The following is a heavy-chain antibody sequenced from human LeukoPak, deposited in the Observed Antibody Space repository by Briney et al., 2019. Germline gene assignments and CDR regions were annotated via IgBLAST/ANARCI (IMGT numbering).Heavy chain of an antibody. J-gene: IGHJ4*02. V-gene: IGHV3-23*01. D-gene: IGHD2-21*01. CDR1: GFTYISYA. Sequence: AGGYVRLSCAASGFTYISYAMSWARQAPGKGLEGVSAFSGSGGSTYYAVSVKGRFTISRDNSKHTLYLQMNSLRAEDTAVYYCAKDPGIVVVIALDCWGQGTLVTVSS. CDR2: FSGSGGST. CDR3: AKDPGIVVVIALDC.